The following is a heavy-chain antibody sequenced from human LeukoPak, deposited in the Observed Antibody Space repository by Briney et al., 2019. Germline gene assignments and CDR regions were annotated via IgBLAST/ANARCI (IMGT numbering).Heavy chain of an antibody. CDR2: ISWNDDII. CDR3: ARGIYSNGNMNDY. J-gene: IGHJ4*02. D-gene: IGHD4-11*01. Sequence: PGGSLRLSCEASGFIFDDYAMHWVRQAPGKGLEWVSGISWNDDIIAYADSVKGRFTISRDNSKNTLYLQMNSLRAEDTAVYYCARGIYSNGNMNDYWGQGTLVTVSS. V-gene: IGHV3-9*01. CDR1: GFIFDDYA.